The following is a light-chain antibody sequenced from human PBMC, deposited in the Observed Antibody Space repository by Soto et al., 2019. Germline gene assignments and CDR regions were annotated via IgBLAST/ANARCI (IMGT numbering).Light chain of an antibody. V-gene: IGLV2-11*01. CDR3: CSYAGTFYV. CDR2: DVS. CDR1: SSDFGGYNY. J-gene: IGLJ1*01. Sequence: QSALTQPRSVSGSPGQSVTISCTGTSSDFGGYNYVSWYQHHPGKAPKLMIYDVSERPSGVPDRFSGSKSGNTASLTISGLQAEDEADYYCCSYAGTFYVFGTGTKLPVL.